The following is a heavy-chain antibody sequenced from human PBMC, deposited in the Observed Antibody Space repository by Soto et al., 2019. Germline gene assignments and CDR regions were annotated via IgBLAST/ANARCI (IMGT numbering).Heavy chain of an antibody. CDR1: GGSFSGGDYY. V-gene: IGHV4-30-4*01. CDR2: IYYSGST. J-gene: IGHJ4*02. D-gene: IGHD1-26*01. Sequence: QVQLQESGPGLVKPSQTLSLTCTVSGGSFSGGDYYWSWIRQPPGKGLEWIGYIYYSGSTYYNPSLKSRVTISVDTSKNQFSLKLSSVTAADTAVYYCASRTVGTQNFDYWGQGTLVTVSS. CDR3: ASRTVGTQNFDY.